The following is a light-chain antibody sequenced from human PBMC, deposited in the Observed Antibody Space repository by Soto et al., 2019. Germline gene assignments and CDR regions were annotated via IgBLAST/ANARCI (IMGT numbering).Light chain of an antibody. J-gene: IGLJ1*01. CDR2: IND. Sequence: QTMVTQPPSASGTPGQRITISCSGSSSNIGDNPVNWYQQLPGAAPKLLIYINDQRPSGVPDRFSGSKSGTSASLAISGLQPEDEADYYCAAWDDSLNALFGTGTKLTVL. CDR1: SSNIGDNP. V-gene: IGLV1-44*01. CDR3: AAWDDSLNAL.